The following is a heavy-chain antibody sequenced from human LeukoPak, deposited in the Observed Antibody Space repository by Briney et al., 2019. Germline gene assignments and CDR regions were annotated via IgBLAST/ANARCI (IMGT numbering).Heavy chain of an antibody. CDR1: GFTFSSYA. CDR2: ISGSGGST. Sequence: GGSLRLSCAASGFTFSSYAMSWVRQAPGKGLEWVSAISGSGGSTYYADSVKGRFTISRDNSKNTLYLQMNSLRAEDTAVYYCAKVEYSSGWYLTWFDPWGQGTLVTVSS. J-gene: IGHJ5*02. CDR3: AKVEYSSGWYLTWFDP. V-gene: IGHV3-23*01. D-gene: IGHD6-19*01.